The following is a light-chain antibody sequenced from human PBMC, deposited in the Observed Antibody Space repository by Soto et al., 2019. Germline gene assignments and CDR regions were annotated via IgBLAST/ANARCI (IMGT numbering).Light chain of an antibody. CDR2: DVS. Sequence: QSVLTQPASVSGSPGQSITISCTGTSSDVGGYNYVSWYQQHPGKAPKLMIYDVSNRPSGVSNRFSGSKSGNTASLTISGLQDEDEADYYCSSYTSSNTLEVFGTGTKVTVL. CDR1: SSDVGGYNY. V-gene: IGLV2-14*01. J-gene: IGLJ1*01. CDR3: SSYTSSNTLEV.